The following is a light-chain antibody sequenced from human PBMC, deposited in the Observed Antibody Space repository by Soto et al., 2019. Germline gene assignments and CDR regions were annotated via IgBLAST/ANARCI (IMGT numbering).Light chain of an antibody. CDR2: DAS. J-gene: IGKJ1*01. Sequence: DIQMTQSPSTLSASVGDRVTITCRASESINTWLAWYQQKPGKAPDLLIYDASSLESGVPSRFSGSGSGTEFTLTISSLQPDDFATYFCQQYNSYSWTVGQGTKVDIK. CDR3: QQYNSYSWT. CDR1: ESINTW. V-gene: IGKV1-5*01.